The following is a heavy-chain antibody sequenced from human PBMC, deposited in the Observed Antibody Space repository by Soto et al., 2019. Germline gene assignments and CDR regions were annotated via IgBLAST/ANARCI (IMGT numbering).Heavy chain of an antibody. D-gene: IGHD7-27*01. Sequence: LRLSCAASGFSFSISPMHWVRQAPCKGPEWVALISYDGTNKFYADSVKGRFTISRDNSKSTLYLQVDSLRPEDAAVYYCARDPKTSGGQHWAFNYFDSWGQGTLVTVPQ. J-gene: IGHJ4*02. CDR1: GFSFSISP. CDR2: ISYDGTNK. V-gene: IGHV3-30-3*01. CDR3: ARDPKTSGGQHWAFNYFDS.